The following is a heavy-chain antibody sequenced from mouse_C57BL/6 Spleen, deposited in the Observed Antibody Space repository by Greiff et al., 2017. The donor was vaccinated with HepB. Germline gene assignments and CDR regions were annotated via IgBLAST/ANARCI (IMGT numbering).Heavy chain of an antibody. Sequence: QVQLQQSGAELVRPGSSVKLSCKASGYTFTSYWMHWVKQRPIQGLEWIGNIDPSDSETHYNQKFKDKATLTVDKSSSTAYMQLSSLTSEDSAVYYCARWGDYDSWFAYWGQGTLVTVSA. CDR1: GYTFTSYW. D-gene: IGHD2-4*01. V-gene: IGHV1-52*01. J-gene: IGHJ3*01. CDR3: ARWGDYDSWFAY. CDR2: IDPSDSET.